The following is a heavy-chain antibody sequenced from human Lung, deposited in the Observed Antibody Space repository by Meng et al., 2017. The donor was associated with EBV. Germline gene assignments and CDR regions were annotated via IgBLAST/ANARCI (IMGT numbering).Heavy chain of an antibody. V-gene: IGHV4-31*03. Sequence: QVTLQGPGPGLVKPHQPLSLICTVPGGSISSGGHYWSWIRQHPEKGLEWIGYIYYSGSTNYNPSLKSRVTISVDTSKNQFSLNLSSVTAADTAVYYCARGRQIGWQGGDFAYWSQGTLVTVSS. J-gene: IGHJ4*02. CDR2: IYYSGST. CDR3: ARGRQIGWQGGDFAY. D-gene: IGHD2-15*01. CDR1: GGSISSGGHY.